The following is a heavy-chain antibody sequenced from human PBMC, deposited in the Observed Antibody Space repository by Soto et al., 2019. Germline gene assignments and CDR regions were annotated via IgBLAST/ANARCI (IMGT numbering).Heavy chain of an antibody. J-gene: IGHJ4*02. D-gene: IGHD6-19*01. V-gene: IGHV3-30*18. CDR3: AKGALPQYSSGFDFDY. Sequence: GGSLRLSCAASGFTFSSYGMHWVRQAPGKGLEWVAVISYDGSNKYYADSVKGRFTISRDNSKNTLYLQMNSLRAEDTAVYYCAKGALPQYSSGFDFDYWGQGTLVTVSS. CDR1: GFTFSSYG. CDR2: ISYDGSNK.